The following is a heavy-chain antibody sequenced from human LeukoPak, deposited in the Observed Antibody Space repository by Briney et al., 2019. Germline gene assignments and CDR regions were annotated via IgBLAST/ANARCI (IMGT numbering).Heavy chain of an antibody. J-gene: IGHJ5*02. V-gene: IGHV3-21*04. CDR1: GFTFSSYR. CDR2: ISSSSSHI. CDR3: AKDGIIMVRGAAGWFDP. D-gene: IGHD3-10*01. Sequence: GGSLRLSCAASGFTFSSYRMNWVRQAPGKGLEWVSSISSSSSHIYYADSVKGRFTISRDNGKNSLYLQMNSLRTEDTALYYCAKDGIIMVRGAAGWFDPWGQGTLVTVSS.